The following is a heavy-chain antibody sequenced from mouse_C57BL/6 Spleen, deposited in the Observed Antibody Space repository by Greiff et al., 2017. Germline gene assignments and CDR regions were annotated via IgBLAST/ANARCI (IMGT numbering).Heavy chain of an antibody. Sequence: EVQVVESGEGLVKPGGSLKLSCAASGFTFSSYAMSWVRQTPEKRLEWVAYISSGGDYIYYADTVKGRFTISRDNARNTLYLQMSSLKSEDTAMYYCTRAPHYGNFFAYWGQGTLVTVSA. CDR3: TRAPHYGNFFAY. V-gene: IGHV5-9-1*02. CDR2: ISSGGDYI. CDR1: GFTFSSYA. J-gene: IGHJ3*01. D-gene: IGHD2-1*01.